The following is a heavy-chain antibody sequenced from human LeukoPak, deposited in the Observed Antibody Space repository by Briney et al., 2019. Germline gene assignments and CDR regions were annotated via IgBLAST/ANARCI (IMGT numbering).Heavy chain of an antibody. D-gene: IGHD6-19*01. CDR1: GFTFDDYA. Sequence: QPGGSLRLSCAASGFTFDDYAMHWVRQAPGKGVEWVSGISWNSGSIGYADSVKGRFTISRDNAKNSLYLQMNSLRAEDTALYYCAEDTNGGQWLSSYYYYYYMDVWGKGTTVTISS. CDR3: AEDTNGGQWLSSYYYYYYMDV. J-gene: IGHJ6*03. CDR2: ISWNSGSI. V-gene: IGHV3-9*01.